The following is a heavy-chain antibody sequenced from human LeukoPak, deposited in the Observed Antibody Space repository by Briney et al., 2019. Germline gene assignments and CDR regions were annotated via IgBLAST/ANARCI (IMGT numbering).Heavy chain of an antibody. Sequence: GGSLRLSCAASGFTFSSYSMNWVRQAPGKGLEWVSSISSSSSYIYYADSVKGRFTISRDNSKNTLFLQMNSLRAEDTAVYYCAKQIGYCSGGNCYFTYWGQGTLVTVSS. CDR2: ISSSSSYI. V-gene: IGHV3-21*04. CDR3: AKQIGYCSGGNCYFTY. J-gene: IGHJ4*02. CDR1: GFTFSSYS. D-gene: IGHD2-15*01.